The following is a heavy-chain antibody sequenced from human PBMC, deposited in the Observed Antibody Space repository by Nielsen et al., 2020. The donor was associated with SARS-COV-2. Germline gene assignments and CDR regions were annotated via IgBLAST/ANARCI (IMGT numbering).Heavy chain of an antibody. V-gene: IGHV3-30*03. CDR3: ARDRFRYSSPPGYYGMDV. CDR2: ISYDGSNK. J-gene: IGHJ6*02. D-gene: IGHD6-13*01. CDR1: GFTFSSYG. Sequence: GESLKISCAASGFTFSSYGMHWVRQAPGKGLEWVAVISYDGSNKYYADSVKGRFTISRDNSKNTLYLQMNSLRAEDTAVYYCARDRFRYSSPPGYYGMDVRGQGTLVTVSS.